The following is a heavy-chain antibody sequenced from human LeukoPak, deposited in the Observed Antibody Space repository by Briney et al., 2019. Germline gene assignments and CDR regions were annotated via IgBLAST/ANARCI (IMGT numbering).Heavy chain of an antibody. CDR2: IIPIFGTA. Sequence: SVKVSCKASGYTFTSYAISWVRQAPGQGLEWMGGIIPIFGTANYAQKFQGRVTITTDESTSTAYMELSSLRSEDTAVYYCARGNTMIVDYYYMDVWGKGTTVTVSS. J-gene: IGHJ6*03. CDR1: GYTFTSYA. CDR3: ARGNTMIVDYYYMDV. V-gene: IGHV1-69*05. D-gene: IGHD3-22*01.